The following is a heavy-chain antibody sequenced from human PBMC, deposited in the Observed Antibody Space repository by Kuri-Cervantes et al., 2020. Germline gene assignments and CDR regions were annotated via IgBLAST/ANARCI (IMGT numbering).Heavy chain of an antibody. J-gene: IGHJ4*02. CDR3: ARKSSGWYGIDY. CDR2: INHSGST. D-gene: IGHD6-19*01. V-gene: IGHV4-34*01. Sequence: SETLSLTCAVYGGSFSGYYWSWIRQPPGKGLEWIGEINHSGSTYYNPSLKSRVTISVDTSKNQFSLKLSSVTAADTAVYYCARKSSGWYGIDYWGQGTLVTVSS. CDR1: GGSFSGYY.